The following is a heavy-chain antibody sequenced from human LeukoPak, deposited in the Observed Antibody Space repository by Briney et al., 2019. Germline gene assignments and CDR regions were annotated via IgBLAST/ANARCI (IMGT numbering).Heavy chain of an antibody. Sequence: GGSLRLSCAASGFTFSSYWMSWVRQAPGKGLEWVANIKQDGSEKYYVDSVKGRFTISRDNAKNSLYLQMNSLRAEDTALYYCAKDQGYSGYDSSDYYYYGMDVWGQGTTVTVSS. CDR3: AKDQGYSGYDSSDYYYYGMDV. V-gene: IGHV3-7*03. CDR2: IKQDGSEK. CDR1: GFTFSSYW. J-gene: IGHJ6*02. D-gene: IGHD5-12*01.